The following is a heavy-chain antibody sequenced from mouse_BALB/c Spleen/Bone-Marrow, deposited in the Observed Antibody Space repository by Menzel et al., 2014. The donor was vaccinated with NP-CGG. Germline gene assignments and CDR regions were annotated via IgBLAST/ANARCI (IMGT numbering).Heavy chain of an antibody. CDR2: IDTSDTYS. D-gene: IGHD2-3*01. CDR1: GYTFTDYW. Sequence: VQLQQSGAEPVMPGASVKMSCKASGYTFTDYWMHWVKQRPGQGLEWIGSIDTSDTYSSYNQKFKDKATLTVDKSSSTAYIQLSSLTSEDSAVYYCARALGDGYYYAMDYWGQGTSVTVSS. V-gene: IGHV1-69*01. J-gene: IGHJ4*01. CDR3: ARALGDGYYYAMDY.